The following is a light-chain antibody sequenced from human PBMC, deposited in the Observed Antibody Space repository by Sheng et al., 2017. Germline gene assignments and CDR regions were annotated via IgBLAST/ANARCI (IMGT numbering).Light chain of an antibody. CDR1: SSNIGNNY. CDR2: EDN. J-gene: IGLJ3*02. V-gene: IGLV1-51*02. CDR3: GTWDNSLSANWV. Sequence: QSVLTQPPSVSAAPGQRATISCSGSSSNIGNNYVSWYQQVPGTAPRLLIYEDNKRPSGIPDRFSGSKSGTSATLGITGLQTGDETNYYCGTWDNSLSANWVFGGGTKVTVL.